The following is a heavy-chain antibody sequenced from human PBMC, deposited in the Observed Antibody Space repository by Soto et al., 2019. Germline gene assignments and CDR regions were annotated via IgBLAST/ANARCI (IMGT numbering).Heavy chain of an antibody. V-gene: IGHV5-10-1*01. CDR1: GYSFAGYW. D-gene: IGHD3-22*01. J-gene: IGHJ4*02. CDR2: IDPSDSQT. Sequence: PGESLKISCKGSGYSFAGYWITWVRQKPGKGLEWMGRIDPSDSQTYYSPSFRGHVTISVTKSITTVFLQWSSLRASETAMYYCARQIYDSDTGPNFQYYFDSWGQGTPVTVS. CDR3: ARQIYDSDTGPNFQYYFDS.